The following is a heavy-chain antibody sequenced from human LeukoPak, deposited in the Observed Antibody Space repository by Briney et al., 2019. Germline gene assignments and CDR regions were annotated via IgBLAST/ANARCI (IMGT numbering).Heavy chain of an antibody. CDR2: IIPILGIA. D-gene: IGHD3-22*01. J-gene: IGHJ4*02. CDR1: GGTFSSYA. CDR3: ARQGANYYDSSGYYD. Sequence: GASVKVSCKASGGTFSSYAISWVRQAPGQGLEWMGRIIPILGIANYAQKFQGGVTITADKSTSTAYMELSSLRSEDTAVYYCARQGANYYDSSGYYDWGQGTLVTVSS. V-gene: IGHV1-69*04.